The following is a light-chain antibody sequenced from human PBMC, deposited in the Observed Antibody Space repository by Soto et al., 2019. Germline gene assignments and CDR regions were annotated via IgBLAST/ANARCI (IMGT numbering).Light chain of an antibody. V-gene: IGKV1-33*01. CDR2: DAS. CDR1: QDISNY. Sequence: DIQMTQSPSSLSASVGDRVTITCQASQDISNYLNWYQQKPGKAPKLLIYDASNLETGVPSRFSGSRSGTDFTFTISSLHPEDIATYYCQQYDNLPPLAFGQGTKLEIK. CDR3: QQYDNLPPLA. J-gene: IGKJ2*01.